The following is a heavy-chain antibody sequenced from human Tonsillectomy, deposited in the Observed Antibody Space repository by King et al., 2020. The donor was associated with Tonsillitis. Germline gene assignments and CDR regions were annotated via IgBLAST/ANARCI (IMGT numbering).Heavy chain of an antibody. D-gene: IGHD3-10*01. Sequence: VQLQESGPGLVKPSETLSLTCTVSGASISNYYWSWIRQPPGKGLEYIGYIYYTGSTNCNPSFKSRVTISVDTSKNQFSLKLSSVTAADTAVYYCARGPDYGSGYVPYSFDYWGQGTLVTVSS. J-gene: IGHJ4*02. CDR1: GASISNYY. CDR3: ARGPDYGSGYVPYSFDY. CDR2: IYYTGST. V-gene: IGHV4-59*08.